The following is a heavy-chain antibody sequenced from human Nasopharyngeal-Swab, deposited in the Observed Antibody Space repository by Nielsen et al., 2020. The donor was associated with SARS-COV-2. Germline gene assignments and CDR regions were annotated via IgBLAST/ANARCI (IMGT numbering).Heavy chain of an antibody. CDR1: GFTFSDSC. V-gene: IGHV3-11*04. J-gene: IGHJ4*02. CDR2: ISSSGRHI. D-gene: IGHD6-19*01. CDR3: AGGNQWLSFDL. Sequence: GESLKISCTGSGFTFSDSCMSWLRQAPGKGLEWVAYISSSGRHIYYADSVKGRFTISRDNAKNSLFLHMDSLRVEDTALYYCAGGNQWLSFDLWGQGTLVTVSS.